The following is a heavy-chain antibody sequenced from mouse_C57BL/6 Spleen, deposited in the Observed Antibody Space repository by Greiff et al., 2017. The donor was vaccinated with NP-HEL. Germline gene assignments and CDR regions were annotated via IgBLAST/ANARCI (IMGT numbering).Heavy chain of an antibody. CDR1: GYTFTSYW. CDR3: ARIYYYGSSYRDY. D-gene: IGHD1-1*01. CDR2: IYPGSGST. J-gene: IGHJ2*01. Sequence: LKQPGAELVKPGASVKMSCKASGYTFTSYWITWVKQRPGQGLEWIGDIYPGSGSTNYNEKFKSKATLTVDTSSSTAYMQLSSLTSEDSAVYYCARIYYYGSSYRDYWGQGTTLTVSS. V-gene: IGHV1-55*01.